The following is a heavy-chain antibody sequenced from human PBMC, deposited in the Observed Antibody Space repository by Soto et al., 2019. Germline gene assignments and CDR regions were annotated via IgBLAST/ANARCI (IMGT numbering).Heavy chain of an antibody. CDR2: IYYSGST. Sequence: SETLSLTCTVSRGSISDYYWSWIRQPPGKGLEWIGYIYYSGSTNYNPSLKSRVTISVDTSKKQFSLNLRSVTAADTAVYYCASKPQNWNIWMVYWGPGILVTVSS. V-gene: IGHV4-59*12. J-gene: IGHJ4*02. CDR3: ASKPQNWNIWMVY. CDR1: RGSISDYY. D-gene: IGHD1-1*01.